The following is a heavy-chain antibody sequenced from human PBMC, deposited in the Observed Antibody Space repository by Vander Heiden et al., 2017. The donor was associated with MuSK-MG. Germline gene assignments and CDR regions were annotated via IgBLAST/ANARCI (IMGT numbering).Heavy chain of an antibody. D-gene: IGHD3-10*01. V-gene: IGHV1-2*02. J-gene: IGHJ6*03. CDR2: NSGGT. CDR3: AREPSGALYYYYYMDV. Sequence: NSGGTNYAQKFQGRVTMTRDTSISTAYMELSRLRSDDTAVYYCAREPSGALYYYYYMDVWGKGTTVTVSS.